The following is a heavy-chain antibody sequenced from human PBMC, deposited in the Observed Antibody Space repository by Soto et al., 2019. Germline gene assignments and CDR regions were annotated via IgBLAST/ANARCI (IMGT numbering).Heavy chain of an antibody. J-gene: IGHJ6*02. CDR2: ISAYNGNT. Sequence: VASVKVSCKASGYTFTSYGISWVRQAPGQGLEWMGWISAYNGNTNYAQKLQGRVTMTTDTSTSTAYMELRSLRSDDTAVYYCARDRSSSWYSVYYYYGMDFWGQGTSVIVSS. V-gene: IGHV1-18*01. CDR3: ARDRSSSWYSVYYYYGMDF. D-gene: IGHD6-13*01. CDR1: GYTFTSYG.